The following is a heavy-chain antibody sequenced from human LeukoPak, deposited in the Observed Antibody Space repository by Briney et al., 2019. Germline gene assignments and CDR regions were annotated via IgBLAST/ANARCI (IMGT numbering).Heavy chain of an antibody. V-gene: IGHV3-23*01. J-gene: IGHJ4*02. CDR3: AKGSDFWSGHSGY. CDR2: ISGSGGST. CDR1: GFTFSSYA. Sequence: GGSLRLSCAASGFTFSSYAMSWVRQAPGKGLGWVSAISGSGGSTYYADSVKGRFTISRDNSKNTLYLQMNSLRAEDTAVYYCAKGSDFWSGHSGYWGQGTLVTVSS. D-gene: IGHD3-3*01.